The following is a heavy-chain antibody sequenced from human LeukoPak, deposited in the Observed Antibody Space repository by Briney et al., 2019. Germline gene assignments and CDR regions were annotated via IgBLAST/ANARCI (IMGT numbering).Heavy chain of an antibody. CDR2: ISAYNGNT. J-gene: IGHJ5*02. Sequence: GASVKVSCKASGYTFTSYGISWVRQAPGQGLEWMGWISAYNGNTNYAENLQGRVTMTTDTSTSTAYMELRSLRSYDTAVYYCAREVVVVPAASMGGWFDPWGQGTLVTVSS. CDR3: AREVVVVPAASMGGWFDP. CDR1: GYTFTSYG. V-gene: IGHV1-18*01. D-gene: IGHD2-2*01.